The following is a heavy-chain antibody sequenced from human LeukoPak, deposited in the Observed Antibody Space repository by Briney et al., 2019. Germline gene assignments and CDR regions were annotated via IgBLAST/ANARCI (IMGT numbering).Heavy chain of an antibody. D-gene: IGHD3-22*01. Sequence: ASVKVSCKASGYTFTSYGISWVRQAPGQGLEWMGWISAYNGNTNYAQKFQGRVTMTRNTSISTAYMELSSLRSEDTAVYYCARLASRGYYYRTGDCWGQGTLVTVSS. V-gene: IGHV1-18*01. CDR2: ISAYNGNT. CDR3: ARLASRGYYYRTGDC. CDR1: GYTFTSYG. J-gene: IGHJ4*02.